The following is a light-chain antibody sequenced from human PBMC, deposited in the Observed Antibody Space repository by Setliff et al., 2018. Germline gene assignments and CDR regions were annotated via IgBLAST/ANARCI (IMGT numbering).Light chain of an antibody. V-gene: IGLV3-21*03. CDR2: DDA. J-gene: IGLJ1*01. Sequence: SYQLAQPPSESVAPAKTARITCVGHNIGDKSVPWYQQKTGQAPVLVVSDDADRPSGIPGRFSGSNSGNTATLTISRVEAGDEADYYCQVCDPASDHRVFGTGTKVTVL. CDR1: NIGDKS. CDR3: QVCDPASDHRV.